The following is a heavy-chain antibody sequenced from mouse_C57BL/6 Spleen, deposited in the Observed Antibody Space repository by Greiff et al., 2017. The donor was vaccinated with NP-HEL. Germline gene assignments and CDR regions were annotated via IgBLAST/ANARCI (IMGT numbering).Heavy chain of an antibody. CDR2: IDPSDSET. Sequence: VQLQQPGAELVRPGSSVKLSCKASGYTFTSYWMHWVKQRPIQGLEWIGNIDPSDSETHYNQKFKDKATLTVDKSSSTAYMQLSSLTSEDSAVYYCARCPLYEDYFDYWGQGTTLTVSS. D-gene: IGHD2-3*01. CDR1: GYTFTSYW. J-gene: IGHJ2*01. V-gene: IGHV1-52*01. CDR3: ARCPLYEDYFDY.